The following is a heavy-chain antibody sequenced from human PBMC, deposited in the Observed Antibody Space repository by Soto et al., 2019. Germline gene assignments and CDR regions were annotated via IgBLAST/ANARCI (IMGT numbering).Heavy chain of an antibody. D-gene: IGHD5-18*01. CDR3: ARHGTVDTAMVTGFDY. Sequence: GSLKISCKGSGYSFTSYWIGWVRQMPGKGLEWMGIIYPGDSDTRYSPSFQGQVTISADKSISTAYLQWSSLKASDTAMYYCARHGTVDTAMVTGFDYWGQGTLVTVSS. V-gene: IGHV5-51*01. CDR2: IYPGDSDT. CDR1: GYSFTSYW. J-gene: IGHJ4*02.